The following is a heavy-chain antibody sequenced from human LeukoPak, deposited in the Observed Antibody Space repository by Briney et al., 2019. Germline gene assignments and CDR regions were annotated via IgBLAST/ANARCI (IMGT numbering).Heavy chain of an antibody. CDR2: INPNSGGT. V-gene: IGHV1-2*02. CDR1: GYTFTGYY. J-gene: IGHJ6*03. CDR3: ARGLRAYYYYYMDV. D-gene: IGHD5-12*01. Sequence: ASVKVSCKASGYTFTGYYMHWVRQAPGQGLEWMGWINPNSGGTIYAQKFQGRVTMTRDTSISTAYMELSRLRSDDTAVYYCARGLRAYYYYYMDVWGKGTTVTVSS.